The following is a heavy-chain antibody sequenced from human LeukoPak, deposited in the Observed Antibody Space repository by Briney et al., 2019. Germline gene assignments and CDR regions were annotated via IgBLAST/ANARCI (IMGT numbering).Heavy chain of an antibody. CDR2: IGASGDST. CDR1: GFTFTSYA. Sequence: GGSLRLSCVASGFTFTSYAMSWVRQAPGKGLEWVSAIGASGDSTYYADSVKGRFTISRDNAKNSLYLQMNSLRAEDTAVYYCAELGITMIGGVWGKGTTVTISS. CDR3: AELGITMIGGV. V-gene: IGHV3-23*01. D-gene: IGHD3-10*02. J-gene: IGHJ6*04.